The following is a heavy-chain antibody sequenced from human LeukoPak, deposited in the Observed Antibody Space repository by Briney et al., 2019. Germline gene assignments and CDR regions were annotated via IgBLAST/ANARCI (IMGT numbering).Heavy chain of an antibody. Sequence: GGSLRLSCAGSGFTFSTSAMNWVRQVPGKGLEWVSSIDYDGSHIYYSASVKGRFSISRDNARDSVYLQMDSLRAEDTAVYYCARDPERYLRTGHYDYWGQGTLVTVSS. CDR1: GFTFSTSA. J-gene: IGHJ4*02. D-gene: IGHD3-10*02. CDR2: IDYDGSHI. V-gene: IGHV3-21*01. CDR3: ARDPERYLRTGHYDY.